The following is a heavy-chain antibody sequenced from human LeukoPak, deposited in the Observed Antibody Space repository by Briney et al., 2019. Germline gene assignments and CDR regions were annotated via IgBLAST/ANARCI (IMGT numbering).Heavy chain of an antibody. CDR1: GFTFSSYA. Sequence: GGSLRLSCAASGFTFSSYAVNWVRQAPGKGLEWVSAVSGSGGSTYYADSVKGRFTISRDNPKNTLYLQMNSLRAEDTAVYYCARGSVSGLDYWGQGTLVTVSS. CDR2: VSGSGGST. CDR3: ARGSVSGLDY. J-gene: IGHJ4*02. D-gene: IGHD3-10*01. V-gene: IGHV3-23*01.